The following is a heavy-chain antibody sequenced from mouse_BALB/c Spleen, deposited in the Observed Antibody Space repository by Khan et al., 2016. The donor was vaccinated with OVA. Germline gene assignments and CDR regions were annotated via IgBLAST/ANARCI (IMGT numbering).Heavy chain of an antibody. J-gene: IGHJ2*01. D-gene: IGHD1-1*01. Sequence: EVKLLESGPGLVKPSQSLSLTCTVTGHSITSDYAWNWIRQFPGNKLEWMGFISYSGNTNYNPSLKSRISITRDTSKNQFFLQLNSVTTEDTARYYCARVYGGDFDYWGQGTTLTVSS. CDR3: ARVYGGDFDY. CDR1: GHSITSDYA. CDR2: ISYSGNT. V-gene: IGHV3-2*02.